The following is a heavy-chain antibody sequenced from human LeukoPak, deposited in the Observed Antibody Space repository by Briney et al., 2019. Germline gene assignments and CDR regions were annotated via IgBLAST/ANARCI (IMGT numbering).Heavy chain of an antibody. CDR2: IIPIFGTA. CDR1: GYTFTSYY. D-gene: IGHD5-18*01. V-gene: IGHV1-69*06. CDR3: ASTDTAMATVDY. J-gene: IGHJ4*02. Sequence: SVKVSCKASGYTFTSYYMHWVRQAPGQGLEWMGGIIPIFGTANYAQKFQGRVTITADKSTSTAYMELSSLRSEDTAVYYCASTDTAMATVDYWGQGTLVTVSS.